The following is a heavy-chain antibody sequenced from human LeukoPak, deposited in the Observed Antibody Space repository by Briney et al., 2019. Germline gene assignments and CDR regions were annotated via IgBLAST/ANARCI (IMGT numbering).Heavy chain of an antibody. Sequence: GASVKVSCKASGYTFTSYGISWVRQAPGQGPEWMGVISPSGGSTTYAQKFQDRLTLTRDMSTSTDYLELSSLRSEDTAVYYCARDGDGYKLFDYWGQGTLVTVSS. D-gene: IGHD5-24*01. CDR2: ISPSGGST. V-gene: IGHV1-46*01. J-gene: IGHJ4*02. CDR1: GYTFTSYG. CDR3: ARDGDGYKLFDY.